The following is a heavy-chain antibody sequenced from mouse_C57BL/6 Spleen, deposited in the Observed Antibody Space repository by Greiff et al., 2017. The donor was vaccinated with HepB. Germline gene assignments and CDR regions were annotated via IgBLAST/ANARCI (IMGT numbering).Heavy chain of an antibody. CDR1: GFTFSDYG. CDR3: ASRNTTVVARDWYFDV. CDR2: ISSGSSTI. D-gene: IGHD1-1*01. J-gene: IGHJ1*03. V-gene: IGHV5-17*01. Sequence: EVQLVESGGGLVKPGGSLKLSCAASGFTFSDYGMHWVRQAPEKGLEWVAYISSGSSTIYYADTVKGRFTISRDNAKNTLFLQRTSLRSEDTAMYYCASRNTTVVARDWYFDVWGTGTTVTVSS.